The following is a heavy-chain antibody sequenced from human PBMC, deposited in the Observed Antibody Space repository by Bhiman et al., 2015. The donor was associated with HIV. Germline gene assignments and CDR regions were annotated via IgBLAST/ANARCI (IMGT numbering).Heavy chain of an antibody. CDR3: ARVVQDIVVVVAAGRGMDV. CDR2: ISYDGSNK. CDR1: GFTFSSYA. V-gene: IGHV3-30*04. Sequence: QVQLVESGGGVVQPGRSLRLSCAASGFTFSSYAMHWVRQAPGKGLEWVAVISYDGSNKYYAGSVKGRFTISRDNAKNSLYLQMNSLRAEDTAVYYCARVVQDIVVVVAAGRGMDVWGQGTTVTVSS. D-gene: IGHD2-15*01. J-gene: IGHJ6*02.